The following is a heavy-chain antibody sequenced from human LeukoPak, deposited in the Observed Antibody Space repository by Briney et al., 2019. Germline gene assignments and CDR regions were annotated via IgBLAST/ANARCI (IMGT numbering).Heavy chain of an antibody. CDR3: ARSHSANVAARYYYYMDV. CDR2: IYYSGST. J-gene: IGHJ6*03. D-gene: IGHD6-6*01. CDR1: GGSISSSSYY. Sequence: KPSETLSLTWTVAGGSISSSSYYWGWIRQPPGKGLEWIGYIYYSGSTNYNPSLKSRVTISVDTSKHQFSLKLSSVTAADTAVYYCARSHSANVAARYYYYMDVWGKGTTVTVSS. V-gene: IGHV4-61*05.